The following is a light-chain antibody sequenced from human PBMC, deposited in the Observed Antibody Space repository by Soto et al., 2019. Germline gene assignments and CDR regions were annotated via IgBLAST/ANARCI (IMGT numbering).Light chain of an antibody. CDR3: QQRSNWPTST. CDR2: DAS. Sequence: EIVLTQSPATLSLSPGERATLSCRASQSVSSYLAWYQLKPGQAPRLLIYDASNRATGIPARFSGSGSGTDFTLTISSLEPEDFAVYYWQQRSNWPTSTFGQGTRLEI. CDR1: QSVSSY. V-gene: IGKV3-11*01. J-gene: IGKJ5*01.